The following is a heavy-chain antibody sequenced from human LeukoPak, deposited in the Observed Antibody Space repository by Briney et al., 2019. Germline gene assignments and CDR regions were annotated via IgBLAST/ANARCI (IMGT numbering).Heavy chain of an antibody. D-gene: IGHD1-26*01. J-gene: IGHJ4*02. Sequence: ASVKVSCKASGYTFTSYYMHWVRQAPGQGLEWMGIINPSGGSSSYAQKFQGRVTMTRDTSTSTVYMELRSLRSDDTAVYYCARDRGSYYLGYWGQGTLVTVSS. CDR3: ARDRGSYYLGY. CDR1: GYTFTSYY. V-gene: IGHV1-46*01. CDR2: INPSGGSS.